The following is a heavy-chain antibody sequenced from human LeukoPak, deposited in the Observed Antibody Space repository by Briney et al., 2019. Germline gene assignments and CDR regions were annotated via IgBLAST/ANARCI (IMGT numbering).Heavy chain of an antibody. D-gene: IGHD6-19*01. V-gene: IGHV3-9*03. J-gene: IGHJ4*02. Sequence: PGGSLRLSCAASGFTFDDYAMHWVRQTPGKGLGGGSGFSWHGDCIESADSVKGRFIISREHAKTTLYLQMNSLRAEDMAFYSCAKDSRGGSSGWVGAFDSWGQGTLVTVSS. CDR1: GFTFDDYA. CDR3: AKDSRGGSSGWVGAFDS. CDR2: FSWHGDCI.